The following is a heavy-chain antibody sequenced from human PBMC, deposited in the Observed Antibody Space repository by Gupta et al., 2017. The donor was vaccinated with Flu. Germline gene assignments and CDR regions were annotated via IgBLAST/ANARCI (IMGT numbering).Heavy chain of an antibody. CDR1: GFPFSTYA. CDR2: ISGSGSIT. V-gene: IGHV3-23*01. CDR3: APLETNYYGSGSSPIDS. D-gene: IGHD3-10*01. J-gene: IGHJ4*02. Sequence: EVQLLESGGGLVQPGGSLRVSCAASGFPFSTYAMSWVRQAPGKGLEWVSGISGSGSITYYADSVKGRFAISRDNSKNTLYLQMNSLRAEDTAVYFCAPLETNYYGSGSSPIDSWGQGTLVTVSS.